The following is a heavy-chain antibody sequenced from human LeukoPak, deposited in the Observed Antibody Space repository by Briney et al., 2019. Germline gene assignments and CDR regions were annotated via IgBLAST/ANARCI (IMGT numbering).Heavy chain of an antibody. CDR1: GFTFSSYA. CDR2: ISYDGGNK. V-gene: IGHV3-30*04. CDR3: ARASSGWYEVYFDY. J-gene: IGHJ4*02. Sequence: GGSLRLSCAASGFTFSSYAMHWVRQAPGKGLEWVAVISYDGGNKYYADSVKGRFTISRDNSKNTLYLQMNSLRAEDTAVYYCARASSGWYEVYFDYWGQGTLVTVSS. D-gene: IGHD6-19*01.